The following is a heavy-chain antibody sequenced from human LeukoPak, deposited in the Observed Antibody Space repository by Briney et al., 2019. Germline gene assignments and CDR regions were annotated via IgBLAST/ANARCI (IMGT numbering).Heavy chain of an antibody. CDR3: ARPATGYCSSAGCHWDS. CDR1: GFTFSSYS. D-gene: IGHD2-2*01. J-gene: IGHJ4*02. CDR2: VSSSSTYI. V-gene: IGHV3-21*01. Sequence: GGSLRLSCAASGFTFSSYSMNWVRQAPGKGLEWVSSVSSSSTYIYYADSVKGRFTISRDNAKNSLYLQMNSLGAQDTAVYYCARPATGYCSSAGCHWDSWGQGTLVTVSS.